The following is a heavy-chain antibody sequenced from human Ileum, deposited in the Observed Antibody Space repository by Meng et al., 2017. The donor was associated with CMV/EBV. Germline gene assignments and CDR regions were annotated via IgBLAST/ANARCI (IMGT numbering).Heavy chain of an antibody. J-gene: IGHJ4*02. D-gene: IGHD2-2*01. CDR1: DGSISSYY. CDR2: IHTSGTT. CDR3: AREKSSCTSSTCYGVDS. V-gene: IGHV4-4*07. Sequence: QVQRQDSGPGLVKPSETLSLTCTVSDGSISSYYWSWIRQSAGKGLEWIGRIHTSGTTNYNPSLKSRVTLSLDTSKDQFSLKLTSVTAADTAVYYCAREKSSCTSSTCYGVDSWGQGTLVTVSS.